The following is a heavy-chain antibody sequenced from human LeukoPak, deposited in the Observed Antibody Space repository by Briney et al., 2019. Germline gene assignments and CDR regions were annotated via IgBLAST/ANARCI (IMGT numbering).Heavy chain of an antibody. J-gene: IGHJ4*02. V-gene: IGHV3-53*01. Sequence: GGSLRLSCAASTFTVSGDYMSWVRQAPGKGLEWVSLIYTGGSTYYADSGKGRFTISRDKSKKILFLQMNTLTAEDTAVYYCASRVWWGQGTLVTVSS. CDR3: ASRVW. CDR2: IYTGGST. CDR1: TFTVSGDY.